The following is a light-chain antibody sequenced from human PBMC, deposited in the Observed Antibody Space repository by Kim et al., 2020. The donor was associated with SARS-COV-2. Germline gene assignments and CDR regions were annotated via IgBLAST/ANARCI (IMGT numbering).Light chain of an antibody. Sequence: ASVGDTVTITCRASQGISSFVAWFQQRPGQAPKSLIYAASTLQSGVPSRFSGSGSGTDFTLTISSLQPEDFATYYCQQHSRYPLTFGAGTKVEIK. CDR3: QQHSRYPLT. CDR2: AAS. CDR1: QGISSF. V-gene: IGKV1-16*01. J-gene: IGKJ4*01.